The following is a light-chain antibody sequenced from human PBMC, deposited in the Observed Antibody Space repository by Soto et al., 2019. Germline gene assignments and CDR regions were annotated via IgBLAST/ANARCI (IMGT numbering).Light chain of an antibody. CDR1: QSVSSSY. J-gene: IGKJ1*01. V-gene: IGKV3-20*01. Sequence: EIVLTQSPGTLSFSPGEIATLSLRASQSVSSSYLAWYQQKPGQAPRLLIYGASSRATGIPDRFSGGGSGTEFTLTISSLQPDDFATYYCQQYNSYWTCGQGTKGDIK. CDR3: QQYNSYWT. CDR2: GAS.